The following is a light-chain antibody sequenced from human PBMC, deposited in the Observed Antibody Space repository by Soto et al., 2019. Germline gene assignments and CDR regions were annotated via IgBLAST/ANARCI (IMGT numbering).Light chain of an antibody. V-gene: IGKV3-15*01. CDR1: QSVTSN. J-gene: IGKJ1*01. CDR2: AAS. Sequence: TQSPDTLSLSPGERATLSCRASQSVTSNLAWYQQKPGQAPRLLIYAASTRATGIPARFSGSGSGTDFTLTISSLQSEDFAVYYCQQYNDWPQTFGQGTKVDI. CDR3: QQYNDWPQT.